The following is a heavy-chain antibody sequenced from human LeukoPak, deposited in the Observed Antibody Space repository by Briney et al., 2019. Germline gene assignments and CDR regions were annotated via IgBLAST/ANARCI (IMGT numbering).Heavy chain of an antibody. CDR2: IAYDGRRA. CDR3: TRYNNDHFDY. J-gene: IGHJ4*02. V-gene: IGHV3-33*01. Sequence: GGSLRLSCAGSGFTFGGYGMHWFRQTPGKGLEWVAVIAYDGRRAFYADSVKGRFTISRDNSKNTMSVQMDDLRAEDTAVYYCTRYNNDHFDYWGQGTLVTVSS. CDR1: GFTFGGYG. D-gene: IGHD1-14*01.